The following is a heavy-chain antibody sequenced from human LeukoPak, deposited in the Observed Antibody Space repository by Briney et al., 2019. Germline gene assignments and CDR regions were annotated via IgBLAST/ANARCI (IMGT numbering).Heavy chain of an antibody. CDR1: GYTFTSYG. Sequence: ASVTVSCKASGYTFTSYGISWVRQAPGQGLEWMGGIIPIFGTANYAQKFQGRVTITADESTSTAYMELSSLRSEDTAVYYCAAPRGGYCSSTSCYASGPVVVAATLDYWGQGTLVTVSS. CDR3: AAPRGGYCSSTSCYASGPVVVAATLDY. V-gene: IGHV1-69*13. J-gene: IGHJ4*02. D-gene: IGHD2-2*01. CDR2: IIPIFGTA.